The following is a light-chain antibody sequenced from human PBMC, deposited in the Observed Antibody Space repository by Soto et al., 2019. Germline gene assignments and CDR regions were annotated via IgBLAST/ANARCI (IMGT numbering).Light chain of an antibody. Sequence: DIPLTQSPSTLPASVGYRVTITSRASQRIATWLAWYQHQPGSAPKLLIYGASTLQSGVPSRFSGSGSGAEFTLTIENLQPEDFATYYCQQYHLYWTFGPGTKVDIK. V-gene: IGKV1-5*01. J-gene: IGKJ1*01. CDR2: GAS. CDR1: QRIATW. CDR3: QQYHLYWT.